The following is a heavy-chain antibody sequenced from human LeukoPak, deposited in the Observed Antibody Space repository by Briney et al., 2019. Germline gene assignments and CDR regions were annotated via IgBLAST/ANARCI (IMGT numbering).Heavy chain of an antibody. D-gene: IGHD6-19*01. J-gene: IGHJ4*02. CDR3: ARGGVAGTVDY. V-gene: IGHV3-30-3*01. Sequence: PGGSLRLSCAASGFTFSNYAMHWVRQAPGKGLEWVAVISYDGSNKYYVDSVKGRFTISKDNAKNTLYLQMNSLRAEDTALYYCARGGVAGTVDYWGQGTLVTVSS. CDR1: GFTFSNYA. CDR2: ISYDGSNK.